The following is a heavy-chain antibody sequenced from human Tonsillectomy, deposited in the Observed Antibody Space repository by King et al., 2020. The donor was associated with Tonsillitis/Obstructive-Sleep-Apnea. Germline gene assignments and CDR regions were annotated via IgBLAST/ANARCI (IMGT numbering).Heavy chain of an antibody. CDR2: IFSNDEK. J-gene: IGHJ5*02. D-gene: IGHD2-2*01. Sequence: VTLKESGPVLMKPTETLTLTCPVSGFSLSNARMGVSWIRQPPGKALDWLSHIFSNDEKSYSTSLKSRLTISKDTSKSRVVLTMTNMDPVDTATYYCARIQGIVGVPAATNWFDPWGQGTLVSVSS. CDR3: ARIQGIVGVPAATNWFDP. V-gene: IGHV2-26*01. CDR1: GFSLSNARMG.